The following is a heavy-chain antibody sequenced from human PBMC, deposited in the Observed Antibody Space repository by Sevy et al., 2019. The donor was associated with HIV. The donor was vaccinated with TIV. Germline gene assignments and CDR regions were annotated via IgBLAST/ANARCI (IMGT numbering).Heavy chain of an antibody. Sequence: GESLKISCQGSGYTFTSSWVDWVRQLPGKGLEWMGTIYPGDSDTSYSPSFQGQVTISVDKSTNTAFLQWASLRTSDTAMYYCARRTRDCDGDTCYGTYFDIWGQGTLVTVSS. J-gene: IGHJ4*02. CDR1: GYTFTSSW. D-gene: IGHD2-21*01. CDR2: IYPGDSDT. CDR3: ARRTRDCDGDTCYGTYFDI. V-gene: IGHV5-51*01.